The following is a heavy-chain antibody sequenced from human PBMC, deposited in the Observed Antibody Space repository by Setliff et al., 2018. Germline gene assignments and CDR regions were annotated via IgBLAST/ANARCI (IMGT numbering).Heavy chain of an antibody. J-gene: IGHJ4*02. Sequence: GASVKVSCKAPEYSFTGYYMHWLRQAPGQGPEWMGWINPNNGKTQYSQMFQGRLTMTKDTSISTVYMELSSLRSDDTAMYYCATDHDIVGFGYWGQGTLVTVSS. CDR1: EYSFTGYY. CDR2: INPNNGKT. V-gene: IGHV1-2*02. D-gene: IGHD1-26*01. CDR3: ATDHDIVGFGY.